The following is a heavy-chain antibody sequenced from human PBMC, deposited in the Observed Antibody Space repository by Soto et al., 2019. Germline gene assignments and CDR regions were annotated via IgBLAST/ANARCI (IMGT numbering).Heavy chain of an antibody. Sequence: EVQLVESGGGLVKPGGSLRLSCAASGFTFSSYGMNWVRQAPGKGLEWVSSISSSSSYIYYADSVKGRFTISRDNAKNSLYLQMNSLRAEDTAVYYCARVSGSSRMYYFDYWGQGTLVTVSS. D-gene: IGHD6-19*01. CDR2: ISSSSSYI. J-gene: IGHJ4*02. CDR3: ARVSGSSRMYYFDY. V-gene: IGHV3-21*01. CDR1: GFTFSSYG.